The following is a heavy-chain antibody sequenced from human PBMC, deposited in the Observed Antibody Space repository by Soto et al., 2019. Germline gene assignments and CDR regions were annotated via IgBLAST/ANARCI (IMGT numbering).Heavy chain of an antibody. Sequence: AAVKVSCKASGFTFTSSAMQWVRQARGQRLEWIGWIVVGSGNTNYAQKFQERVTITRDMSTSTAYMELSSLRSEDTAVYYCAAGDLRADYGDYGVGAFDIWG. D-gene: IGHD4-17*01. J-gene: IGHJ3*02. CDR3: AAGDLRADYGDYGVGAFDI. V-gene: IGHV1-58*02. CDR2: IVVGSGNT. CDR1: GFTFTSSA.